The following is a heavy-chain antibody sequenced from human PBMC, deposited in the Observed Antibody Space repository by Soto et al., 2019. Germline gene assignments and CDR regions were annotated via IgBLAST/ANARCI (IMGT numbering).Heavy chain of an antibody. D-gene: IGHD6-13*01. Sequence: ASVKVSCKASGYTFTSYYMHWVRQAPGQGLEWMGIINPSGGSTSYAQKFQGRVTMTRDASTSTVYMELSSLRSEDTAVYYCARDLIAAATSYYYYYGMDVWGQGTTVTVSS. J-gene: IGHJ6*02. CDR3: ARDLIAAATSYYYYYGMDV. CDR2: INPSGGST. V-gene: IGHV1-46*01. CDR1: GYTFTSYY.